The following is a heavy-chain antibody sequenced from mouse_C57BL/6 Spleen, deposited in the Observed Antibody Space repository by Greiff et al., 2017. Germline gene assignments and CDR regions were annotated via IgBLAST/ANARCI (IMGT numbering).Heavy chain of an antibody. D-gene: IGHD1-1*01. CDR1: GYTFTSYD. J-gene: IGHJ3*01. V-gene: IGHV1-85*01. CDR3: ARRHYYGSSYPAWFAY. Sequence: QVHVKQSGPELVKPGASVKLSCKASGYTFTSYDINWVKQRPGQGLEWIGWIYPRDGSTKYNEKFKGKATLTVDTSSSTAYMELHSLTSEDSAVYFCARRHYYGSSYPAWFAYWGQGTLVTVSA. CDR2: IYPRDGST.